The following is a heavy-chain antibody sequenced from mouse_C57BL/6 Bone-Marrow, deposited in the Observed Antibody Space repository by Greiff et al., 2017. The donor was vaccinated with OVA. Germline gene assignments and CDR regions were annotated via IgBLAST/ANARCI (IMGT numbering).Heavy chain of an antibody. V-gene: IGHV5-17*01. Sequence: EVQVVESGGGLVKPGGSLKLSCAASGFTFSDYGMHWVRQAPEKGLEWVAYISSGSSTIYYAATVKGRFTISRDNAKNTLFLQMTSLRSEDTAMYYCARGGYHGAWFAYWGQGTLVTVSA. J-gene: IGHJ3*01. CDR1: GFTFSDYG. CDR2: ISSGSSTI. CDR3: ARGGYHGAWFAY. D-gene: IGHD3-1*01.